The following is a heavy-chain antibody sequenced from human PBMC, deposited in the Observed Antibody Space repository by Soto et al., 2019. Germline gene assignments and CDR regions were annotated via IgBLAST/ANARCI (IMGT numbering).Heavy chain of an antibody. J-gene: IGHJ3*02. CDR3: ASIYSGYRDAFDI. CDR1: GYTFTSYW. D-gene: IGHD5-12*01. V-gene: IGHV5-51*01. CDR2: IYPGDSDT. Sequence: KVSCKASGYTFTSYWIGWVRQMPGKGLEWMGIIYPGDSDTRYSPSFQGQVTISADKSISTAYLQWSSLKASDTAMYYCASIYSGYRDAFDIWGQGTMVTVSS.